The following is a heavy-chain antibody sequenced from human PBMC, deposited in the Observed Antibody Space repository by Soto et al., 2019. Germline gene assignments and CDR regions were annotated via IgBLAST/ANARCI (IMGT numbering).Heavy chain of an antibody. CDR1: GFTFSTFT. J-gene: IGHJ4*02. D-gene: IGHD3-22*01. CDR3: ARGVGTGFYPYFDY. CDR2: ITGSGSPI. V-gene: IGHV3-48*02. Sequence: LSCAASGFTFSTFTLTWVRQAPGKGLEWIAYITGSGSPIYYADSVEGRFTISRDNARNSVYLQMDRLRDEDTAVYYCARGVGTGFYPYFDYWGQGTLVTVSS.